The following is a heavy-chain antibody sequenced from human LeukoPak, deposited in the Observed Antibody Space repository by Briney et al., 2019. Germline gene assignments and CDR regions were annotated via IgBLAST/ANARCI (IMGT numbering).Heavy chain of an antibody. CDR3: ARLIDYGRNTDLVAFDM. J-gene: IGHJ3*02. V-gene: IGHV3-11*06. Sequence: GGSLRLSCAASGFTFSDYYMSWIRQAPGKGLEWVSYISGSTSYTNFADSVRGRFTISRDNAKDSLCLQMNSLRAEDTAVYYCARLIDYGRNTDLVAFDMWGQGTMVTVSS. CDR1: GFTFSDYY. D-gene: IGHD4-23*01. CDR2: ISGSTSYT.